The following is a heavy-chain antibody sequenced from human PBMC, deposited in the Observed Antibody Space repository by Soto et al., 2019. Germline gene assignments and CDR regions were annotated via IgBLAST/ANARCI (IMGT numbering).Heavy chain of an antibody. CDR1: GASITSTTYF. CDR2: IYYSGKT. CDR3: AKNLPRTGRFDY. Sequence: SETLSLTCSLSGASITSTTYFWAWIRQPPGKGLEWVSSIYYSGKTHYNPSLKSRATISVDRSRNQFSLQVSSVTAADTAVYYCAKNLPRTGRFDYWGQGXVVTVHS. V-gene: IGHV4-39*01. J-gene: IGHJ4*02.